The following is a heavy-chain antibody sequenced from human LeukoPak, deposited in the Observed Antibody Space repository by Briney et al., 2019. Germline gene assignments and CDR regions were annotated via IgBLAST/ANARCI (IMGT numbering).Heavy chain of an antibody. V-gene: IGHV3-23*01. D-gene: IGHD6-19*01. J-gene: IGHJ3*02. CDR2: ISGSGGST. CDR3: AKGTSGWYHGAFDI. CDR1: GFTFSSYG. Sequence: PGGSLRLSCAASGFTFSSYGMSWVRQAPGKGLEWVSAISGSGGSTYYADSVKGRFTISRDNSKNTLYLQMNSLRAEDTTVYYCAKGTSGWYHGAFDIWGQGTMVTVSS.